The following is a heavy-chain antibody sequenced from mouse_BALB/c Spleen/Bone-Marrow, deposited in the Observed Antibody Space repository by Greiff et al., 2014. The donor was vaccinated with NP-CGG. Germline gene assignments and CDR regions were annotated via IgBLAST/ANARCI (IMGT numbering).Heavy chain of an antibody. Sequence: EVKLVESGAELVRPGALVKLSCKASGFNIKDYFMHWVKQRPEQGLEWIGWIGPEIGNTLYDPKFQGKASITADTSSNTAYLQLSSLTSEDTAVYYCARLFGTRDFDYWGQGTTLTVSS. CDR1: GFNIKDYF. D-gene: IGHD4-1*01. V-gene: IGHV14-1*02. J-gene: IGHJ2*01. CDR3: ARLFGTRDFDY. CDR2: IGPEIGNT.